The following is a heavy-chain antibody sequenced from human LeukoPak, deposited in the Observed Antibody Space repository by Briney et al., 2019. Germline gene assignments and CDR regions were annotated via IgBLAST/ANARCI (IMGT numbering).Heavy chain of an antibody. V-gene: IGHV4-34*01. Sequence: SETLSLTCAVFGGSFSGYYWSWIRQPPGKGLEWIGEINHSGSTNYNPSLKSRVTISVDTSKNQFSLKLSSVTAADTAVYYCARRLIIAAAGFDYWGQGTLVTVSS. D-gene: IGHD6-13*01. J-gene: IGHJ4*02. CDR1: GGSFSGYY. CDR3: ARRLIIAAAGFDY. CDR2: INHSGST.